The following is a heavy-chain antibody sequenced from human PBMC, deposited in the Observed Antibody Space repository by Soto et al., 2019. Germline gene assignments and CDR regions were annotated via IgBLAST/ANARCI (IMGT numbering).Heavy chain of an antibody. D-gene: IGHD3-3*01. J-gene: IGHJ6*02. Sequence: QVQLVASGGGVVQPGRSLRLSCAASGFSFNTYAMNWVRQAPGKGLEWLALISYDGSIKYSAESVKGRFTLSRENAQNMLYKQMDSRRGDEAAVYYWARDGSGGTEAIDVWGQGTTVTVSS. CDR1: GFSFNTYA. CDR3: ARDGSGGTEAIDV. V-gene: IGHV3-30*01. CDR2: ISYDGSIK.